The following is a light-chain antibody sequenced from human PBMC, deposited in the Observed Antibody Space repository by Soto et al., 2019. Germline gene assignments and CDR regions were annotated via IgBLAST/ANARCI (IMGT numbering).Light chain of an antibody. CDR1: QSIDIW. CDR2: KAS. J-gene: IGKJ1*01. V-gene: IGKV1-5*03. CDR3: QQYNVYWT. Sequence: DIQMAQSPSTLSASVGDRVTITCRASQSIDIWLAWYQQKAGKAPKLLIYKASTLESGVPSRFSGSGSGTEFALNISTLQPHDVATYYCQQYNVYWTFGQGTKVEVK.